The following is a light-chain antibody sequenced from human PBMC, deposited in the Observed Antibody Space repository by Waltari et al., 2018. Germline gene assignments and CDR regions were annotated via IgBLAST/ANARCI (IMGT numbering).Light chain of an antibody. CDR3: SSYAGSHTVLL. J-gene: IGLJ2*01. V-gene: IGLV2-8*01. Sequence: QSALTQPPSASGSPGQSVTLSCTGTSSDIGGYPYVSWYQQHPGEAPKVIIFEAYKRSSGEPERFAGSKAGNTASLTVSGLQADDEADYYCSSYAGSHTVLLFGGGTKLTVL. CDR2: EAY. CDR1: SSDIGGYPY.